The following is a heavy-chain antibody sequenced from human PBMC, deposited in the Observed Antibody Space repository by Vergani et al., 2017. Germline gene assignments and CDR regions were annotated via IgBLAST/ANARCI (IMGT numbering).Heavy chain of an antibody. V-gene: IGHV3-21*06. CDR2: IKFPPGEI. CDR1: GFNFPSFT. J-gene: IGHJ4*01. CDR3: TRSECSGTTCYGHYFDL. D-gene: IGHD2-15*01. Sequence: EAYLVQSGGGLVTPGGSLRLSCAASGFNFPSFTMNWVRQAPGRGLEWISSIKFPPGEIFYADSVKGRFTISRDTSRNAVYLQMNILRVEDTGVYYCTRSECSGTTCYGHYFDLWGHGILVTVSS.